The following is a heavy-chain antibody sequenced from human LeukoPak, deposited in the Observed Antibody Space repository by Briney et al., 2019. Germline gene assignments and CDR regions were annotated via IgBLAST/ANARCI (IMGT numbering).Heavy chain of an antibody. CDR2: ISYDGSNK. CDR1: GFTFSSYA. V-gene: IGHV3-30-3*01. D-gene: IGHD6-19*01. Sequence: GGSLRLSCAASGFTFSSYAMHWVRQAPGKGLEWVAVISYDGSNKYYADSVKGRFTISRDNSKNTLHLQMNSLRAEDTAVYYCAREGQWLPTGYWGQGTLVTVSS. CDR3: AREGQWLPTGY. J-gene: IGHJ4*02.